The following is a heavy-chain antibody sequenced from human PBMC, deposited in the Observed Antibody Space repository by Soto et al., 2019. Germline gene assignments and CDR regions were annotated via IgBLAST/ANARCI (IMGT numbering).Heavy chain of an antibody. CDR2: VYHTGDT. Sequence: ETLSLTCGVSGGTVASSHWWSWVRQSPGGGLEWIGNVYHTGDTNFNPSLQSRVTISVDKSNNQFSLRLNSLTAADTAVYFCAREIVTAGGNNYFDPWGPGTLVTVSS. J-gene: IGHJ5*02. CDR1: GGTVASSHW. D-gene: IGHD2-21*02. V-gene: IGHV4-4*01. CDR3: AREIVTAGGNNYFDP.